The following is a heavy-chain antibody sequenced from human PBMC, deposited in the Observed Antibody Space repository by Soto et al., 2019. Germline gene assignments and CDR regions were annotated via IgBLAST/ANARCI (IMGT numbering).Heavy chain of an antibody. D-gene: IGHD3-10*01. CDR2: INSDGSST. V-gene: IGHV3-74*01. Sequence: GSLRLSCAASGFTFSSYWMHWVRQAPGKGLVWVSRINSDGSSTSYADSVKGRFTISRDNAKNTLYLQMNSLSAEDTAVYYCARGETDMVRGYGMDVWGQGTTVTVSS. J-gene: IGHJ6*02. CDR1: GFTFSSYW. CDR3: ARGETDMVRGYGMDV.